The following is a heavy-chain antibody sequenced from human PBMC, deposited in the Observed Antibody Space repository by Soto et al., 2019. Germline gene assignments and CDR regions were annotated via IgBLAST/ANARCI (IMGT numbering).Heavy chain of an antibody. V-gene: IGHV4-39*01. D-gene: IGHD5-12*01. CDR1: GGSISSSSYY. CDR3: ACGYSGYVYFDY. Sequence: PSETLSLTCTVSGGSISSSSYYWGWIRQPPGKGLEWIGSIYYSGSTYYNPSLKSRVTISVDTSKNQFPLKLSSVTAADTAVYYCACGYSGYVYFDYWGQGTLVTVSS. J-gene: IGHJ4*02. CDR2: IYYSGST.